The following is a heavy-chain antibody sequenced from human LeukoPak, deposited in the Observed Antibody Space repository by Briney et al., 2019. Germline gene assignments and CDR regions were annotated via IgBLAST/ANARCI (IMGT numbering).Heavy chain of an antibody. Sequence: PGGSLRLSCAASGFTFSSYSMNWVRQAPGKGLEWVSSISSSSSYIYYADSVKGRFTISRDNAKNSLYLQMNSLRAEDTAVYYCARTDYGSGDGGGYWGQGTLVTVSS. J-gene: IGHJ4*02. D-gene: IGHD3-10*01. CDR1: GFTFSSYS. CDR3: ARTDYGSGDGGGY. V-gene: IGHV3-21*01. CDR2: ISSSSSYI.